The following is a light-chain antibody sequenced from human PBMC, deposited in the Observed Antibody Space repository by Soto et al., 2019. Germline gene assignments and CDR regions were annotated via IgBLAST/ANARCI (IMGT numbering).Light chain of an antibody. CDR2: GAS. CDR3: QQYSGSQT. Sequence: EIVLTQSPGTLSLSPGERATLSCRANQSVNSLYLAWYQQKPGQAPRLLIYGASSRATGIPDRFSGSGSGSDFTLTISRLEPEDFAVYYCQQYSGSQTFGGGTKVEIK. CDR1: QSVNSLY. J-gene: IGKJ4*01. V-gene: IGKV3-20*01.